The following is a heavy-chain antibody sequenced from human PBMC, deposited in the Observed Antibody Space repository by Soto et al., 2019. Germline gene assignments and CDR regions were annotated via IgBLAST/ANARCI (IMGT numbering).Heavy chain of an antibody. Sequence: SETLSITCAVSGGCINSINWWSWVRQPPGKGLEWIGEIYHGGNTNYNPSLRSRVTISVDESKNKFALKLSSVTAADTAVYYCARLVPTEGFDSWGQGTLVTVSS. CDR1: GGCINSINW. CDR3: ARLVPTEGFDS. J-gene: IGHJ4*02. V-gene: IGHV4-4*02. CDR2: IYHGGNT.